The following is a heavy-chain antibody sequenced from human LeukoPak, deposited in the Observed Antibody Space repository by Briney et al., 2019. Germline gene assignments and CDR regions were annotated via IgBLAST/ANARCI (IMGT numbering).Heavy chain of an antibody. CDR1: GGSISSGSYY. CDR2: IYTSGTI. Sequence: SQTLSLTCTVSGGSISSGSYYWSWIRQPAGKGLEWIGRIYTSGTINYNPSLKSRVTMSVDTSKNQFSLKLGSVTAADTAVYYCATLTSAAAGVTGDYWGQGTLVTVSS. V-gene: IGHV4-61*02. CDR3: ATLTSAAAGVTGDY. D-gene: IGHD6-13*01. J-gene: IGHJ4*02.